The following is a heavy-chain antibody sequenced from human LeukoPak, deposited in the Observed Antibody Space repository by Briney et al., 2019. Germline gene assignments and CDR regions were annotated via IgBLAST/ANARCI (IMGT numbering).Heavy chain of an antibody. Sequence: GGSLRLSCAASGFTFSTYAMDWVRQAPGKGLERVAVISYDGNNKYYADSAKGRFTISRDNSKNTLYLQMNSLRAEDTAVYYCARDLHYYGSGGVDYWGQGTLVTVSS. J-gene: IGHJ4*02. CDR1: GFTFSTYA. CDR2: ISYDGNNK. D-gene: IGHD3-10*01. V-gene: IGHV3-30-3*01. CDR3: ARDLHYYGSGGVDY.